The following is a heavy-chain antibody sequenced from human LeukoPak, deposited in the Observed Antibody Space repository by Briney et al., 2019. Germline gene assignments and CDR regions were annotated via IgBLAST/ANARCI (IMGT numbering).Heavy chain of an antibody. Sequence: PGGSLRLSCSASGFAFSSYAMYWVRQAPGKGLEYVSAISKDGGTQYPADSVKGRITISRDNSKNTLYLQMSSLRPEDTAVYYCVKDQVFRGSGCYGDYWGQGTLVTVSS. D-gene: IGHD3-10*01. CDR2: ISKDGGTQ. CDR3: VKDQVFRGSGCYGDY. CDR1: GFAFSSYA. J-gene: IGHJ4*02. V-gene: IGHV3-64D*09.